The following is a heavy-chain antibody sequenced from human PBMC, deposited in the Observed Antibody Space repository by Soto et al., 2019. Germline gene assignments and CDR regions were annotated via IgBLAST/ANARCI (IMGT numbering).Heavy chain of an antibody. CDR1: GFNVNSDY. CDR2: IYSGETT. CDR3: TRDGRGLGRLSLFEY. V-gene: IGHV3-53*01. Sequence: GGSLRLSCAASGFNVNSDYMNWVRQTPGKGLEWVAPIYSGETTYYADSVRGRFTISSDKSKNTLYFQLSSLRIEDTAVYYCTRDGRGLGRLSLFEYWGQGVLVTVSS. J-gene: IGHJ4*02. D-gene: IGHD2-21*02.